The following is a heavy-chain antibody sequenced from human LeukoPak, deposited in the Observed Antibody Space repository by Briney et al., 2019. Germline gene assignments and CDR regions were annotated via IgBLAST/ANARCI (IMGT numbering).Heavy chain of an antibody. D-gene: IGHD3-9*01. J-gene: IGHJ4*02. V-gene: IGHV1-69*13. CDR3: AREVLSLRYPRD. CDR2: IIPIFGTA. CDR1: GGTFSSYA. Sequence: SVKVSCKASGGTFSSYAISWVRQAPGQGLEWMGGIIPIFGTANYAQKFQGRVTITADESTSTAYMELSSLRSEDTAVYYCAREVLSLRYPRDWGQGTLVTVSS.